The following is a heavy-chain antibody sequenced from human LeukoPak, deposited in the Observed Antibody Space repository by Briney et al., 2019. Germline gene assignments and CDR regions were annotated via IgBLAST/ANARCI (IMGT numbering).Heavy chain of an antibody. Sequence: SETLSLTCAVYGGSFSGYYWSWIRQPPGKGLEWIGEINHSGSTNYSPSLKSRVTISVDTSKNQFSLKLSSVTAADTAVYYCARGREVAGPYFDYWGQGALVTVSS. V-gene: IGHV4-34*01. J-gene: IGHJ4*02. D-gene: IGHD6-19*01. CDR3: ARGREVAGPYFDY. CDR1: GGSFSGYY. CDR2: INHSGST.